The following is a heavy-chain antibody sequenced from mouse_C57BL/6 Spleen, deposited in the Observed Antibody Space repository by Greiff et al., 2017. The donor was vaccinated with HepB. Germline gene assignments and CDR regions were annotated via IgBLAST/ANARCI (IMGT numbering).Heavy chain of an antibody. CDR3: ARSGSNYGWFAY. D-gene: IGHD2-5*01. Sequence: VQLVESGAELVKPGASVKLSCKASGYTFTSYWMHWVKQRPGQGLEWIGMIHPNSGSTNYNEKFKSKATLTVDKSSSTAYMQLSSLTSEDSAVYYCARSGSNYGWFAYWGQGTLVTVSA. CDR1: GYTFTSYW. CDR2: IHPNSGST. V-gene: IGHV1-64*01. J-gene: IGHJ3*01.